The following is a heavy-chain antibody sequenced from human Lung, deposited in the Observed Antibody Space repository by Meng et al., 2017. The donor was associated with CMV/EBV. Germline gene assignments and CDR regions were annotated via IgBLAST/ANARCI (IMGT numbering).Heavy chain of an antibody. Sequence: VQLHQPGPGLVKPSQTPSLACAISGDIVSSNSAAWHWIRQSPSRGLEWLGRTYYRSKGYHEYAVSVKSRITISPDTPKNQFSLQLNSMTPEDTAVYYCARGINGGCGDWGQGTLVTVSS. D-gene: IGHD4-23*01. CDR2: TYYRSKGYH. J-gene: IGHJ4*02. V-gene: IGHV6-1*01. CDR1: GDIVSSNSAA. CDR3: ARGINGGCGD.